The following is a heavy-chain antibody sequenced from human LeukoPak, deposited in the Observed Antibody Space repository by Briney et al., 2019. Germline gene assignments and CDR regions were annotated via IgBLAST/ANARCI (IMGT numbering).Heavy chain of an antibody. V-gene: IGHV1-8*01. D-gene: IGHD3-22*01. CDR3: ARGGIYYDSSGYYPHWFDP. CDR2: LNPNRGNT. Sequence: GASVKVSCKASGYTFTSYDTNWVRQATGQGLEWMGWLNPNRGNTGYAQKFQGRVTMTRNTSISTAYMELSSLRSEDTAVYYCARGGIYYDSSGYYPHWFDPWGQGTLVTVSS. CDR1: GYTFTSYD. J-gene: IGHJ5*02.